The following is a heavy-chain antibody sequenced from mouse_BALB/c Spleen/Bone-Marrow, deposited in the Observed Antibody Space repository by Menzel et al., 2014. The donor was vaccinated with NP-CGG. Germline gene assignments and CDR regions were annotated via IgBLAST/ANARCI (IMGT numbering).Heavy chain of an antibody. D-gene: IGHD2-12*01. CDR1: GYTFSSDY. Sequence: QVQLKQSGAELVKPGASVKLSCKASGYTFSSDYMYWVKQRPGQGLEGIGEINPSNGGTNFNEKFKSKATLTVDKSSSTAYMQLSSLTSEDSAVYYCTRSRRAMDYWGQGTSVTVSS. J-gene: IGHJ4*01. CDR3: TRSRRAMDY. V-gene: IGHV1S81*02. CDR2: INPSNGGT.